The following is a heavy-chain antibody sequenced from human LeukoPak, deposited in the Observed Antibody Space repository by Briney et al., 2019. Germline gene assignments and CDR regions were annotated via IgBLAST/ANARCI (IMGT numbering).Heavy chain of an antibody. CDR2: ISGSSGST. D-gene: IGHD3-10*01. CDR3: AKSGFGESASYNWFDP. V-gene: IGHV3-23*01. J-gene: IGHJ5*02. Sequence: QSGGSLRLSCAASGFTFSNYAMSWVRQAPGKGLEWVSGISGSSGSTYYADSVKGRFTISRDNSKNTLYLQMNSLRAEDTAVYYCAKSGFGESASYNWFDPWGQGTLVTVPS. CDR1: GFTFSNYA.